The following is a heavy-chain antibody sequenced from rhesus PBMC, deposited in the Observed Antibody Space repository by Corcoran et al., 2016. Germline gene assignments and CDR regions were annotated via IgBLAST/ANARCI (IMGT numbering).Heavy chain of an antibody. V-gene: IGHV5-2*01. Sequence: EVQLVQSGAEVKRPGESLKISCKTSGYSFTNYWISWVRQMPGKGLEWMGVFDPSDSDTRYTPSVRGQVTISADNSISTAYLQGGSLKASDTATYYCARGWGTVTVFDFWGQGLRVTVSS. CDR1: GYSFTNYW. CDR3: ARGWGTVTVFDF. CDR2: FDPSDSDT. D-gene: IGHD4-23*01. J-gene: IGHJ3*01.